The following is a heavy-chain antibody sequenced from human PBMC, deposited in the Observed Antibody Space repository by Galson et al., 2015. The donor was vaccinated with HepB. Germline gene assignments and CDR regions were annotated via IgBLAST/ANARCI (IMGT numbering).Heavy chain of an antibody. CDR3: ARAPPSYDFWSGYYVGEDYYYYMDV. CDR2: ISSSSSYI. Sequence: SLRLSCAASGFTFSSYSMNWVRQAPGKGLEWVSSISSSSSYIYYADSVKGRFTISRDNAKNSLYLQMNSLRAEDTAVYYCARAPPSYDFWSGYYVGEDYYYYMDVWGKGTTVTVSS. CDR1: GFTFSSYS. J-gene: IGHJ6*03. D-gene: IGHD3-3*01. V-gene: IGHV3-21*01.